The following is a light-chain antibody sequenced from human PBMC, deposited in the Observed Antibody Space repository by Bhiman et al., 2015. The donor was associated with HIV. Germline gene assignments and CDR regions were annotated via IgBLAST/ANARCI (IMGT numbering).Light chain of an antibody. J-gene: IGLJ1*01. CDR1: NIGSES. CDR2: LDS. CDR3: QAWDSSTYYV. V-gene: IGLV3-21*01. Sequence: SYVLTQPPSVSVAPGTTARIPCGGNNIGSESVHWYQLKPGQAPLLVIYLDSDRPSQIPERFSGSNSGNTATLTISRVEAGDEAEYYCQAWDSSTYYVFGTGTKVTVL.